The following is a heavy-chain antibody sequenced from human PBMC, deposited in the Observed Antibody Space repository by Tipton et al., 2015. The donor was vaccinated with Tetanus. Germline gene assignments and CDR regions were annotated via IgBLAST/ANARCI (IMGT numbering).Heavy chain of an antibody. CDR3: ARPEASGRARGFDI. J-gene: IGHJ3*02. CDR1: GDSISSFY. D-gene: IGHD3-10*01. V-gene: IGHV4-4*07. CDR2: IYTSGST. Sequence: TLSLTCSVSGDSISSFYWSWIRQPAGKGLEWIGRIYTSGSTNYNPSLKSRVTMSGDTSKNLFSLTSVTASDTAVYYCARPEASGRARGFDIWGQGTKVTVSP.